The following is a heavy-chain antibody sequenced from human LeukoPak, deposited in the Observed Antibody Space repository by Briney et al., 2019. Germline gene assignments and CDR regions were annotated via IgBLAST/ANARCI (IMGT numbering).Heavy chain of an antibody. CDR2: IYYNGDT. V-gene: IGHV4-59*12. CDR1: GGSTSSYY. D-gene: IGHD3-10*01. CDR3: AREDSGSYYNYYYFYMDV. J-gene: IGHJ6*03. Sequence: SETLSLTCTVSGGSTSSYYWSWIRQPPGKGLEWIGYIYYNGDTNYNPSLKSRVTLSVDTSKTQFSLRLSSVTAADTAVYYCAREDSGSYYNYYYFYMDVWGKGTTVTISS.